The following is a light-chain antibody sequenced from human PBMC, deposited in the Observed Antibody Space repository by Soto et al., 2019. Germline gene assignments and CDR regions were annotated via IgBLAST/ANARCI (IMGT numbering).Light chain of an antibody. V-gene: IGKV1-9*01. J-gene: IGKJ4*01. CDR1: QGISSY. CDR2: AAS. CDR3: QQLNTYPFT. Sequence: DIQLTQAPSFLSASVGERVTSTCRASQGISSYLAWYQQKPGHAPKLLIYAASTLQSGVPSRFSGSESGTEFTLTISSLQPEDFATYYCQQLNTYPFTFGGGTMVEIK.